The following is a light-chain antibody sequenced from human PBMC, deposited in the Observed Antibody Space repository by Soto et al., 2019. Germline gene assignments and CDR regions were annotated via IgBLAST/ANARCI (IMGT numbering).Light chain of an antibody. V-gene: IGKV1-12*01. CDR3: QQSNSFPLT. Sequence: DIQMTQSPSSVSASVGDRVTITCRASQGISSRLAWYQQKPGKAPNLLSYAASSLQSGVPSRFSRSGSETDFTLTIGSLQPEDFATYYCQQSNSFPLTFGGGTKVEIK. J-gene: IGKJ4*01. CDR1: QGISSR. CDR2: AAS.